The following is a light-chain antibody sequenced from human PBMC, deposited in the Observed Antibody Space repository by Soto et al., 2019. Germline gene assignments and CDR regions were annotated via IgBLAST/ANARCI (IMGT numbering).Light chain of an antibody. V-gene: IGKV1-39*01. CDR3: QQSYSTPWT. CDR1: QSIRNY. CDR2: AAS. J-gene: IGKJ1*01. Sequence: DIQMTQSPSSLSASVRDRVTITCRASQSIRNYLNWYQQKPGRAPKILIYAASNLQSGVPSRFSGGGSGTDFTLTITSLQPEYCATYYCQQSYSTPWTFGQGTKVEIK.